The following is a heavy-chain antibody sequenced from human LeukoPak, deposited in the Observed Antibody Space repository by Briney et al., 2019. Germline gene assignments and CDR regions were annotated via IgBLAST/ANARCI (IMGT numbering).Heavy chain of an antibody. CDR1: GGSISSYY. V-gene: IGHV4-59*08. Sequence: PSETLSLTCTVSGGSISSYYWSWIRQPPGKGLEWTGYIYYSGSTNYNPSLKSRVTISVDTSKNQFSLKLSSVTAADTAVYYCARTTVVRYYYYGMDVWGQGTTVTVSS. CDR3: ARTTVVRYYYYGMDV. D-gene: IGHD4-23*01. CDR2: IYYSGST. J-gene: IGHJ6*02.